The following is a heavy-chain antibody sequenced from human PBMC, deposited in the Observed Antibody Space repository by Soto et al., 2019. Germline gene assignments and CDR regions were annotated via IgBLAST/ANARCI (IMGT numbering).Heavy chain of an antibody. D-gene: IGHD4-17*01. V-gene: IGHV3-30-3*01. Sequence: QVQLVESGGGVVQPGRSLRLSCAASGFTFSSYAMHWVRQAPGKGLEWVAVISYDGSNKYYADSVKGRFTISRDNSKNTLYLQMNSLRAEDTAVYYCAWGYGDYDGAFDIWGQGTMVTVSS. CDR1: GFTFSSYA. CDR2: ISYDGSNK. J-gene: IGHJ3*02. CDR3: AWGYGDYDGAFDI.